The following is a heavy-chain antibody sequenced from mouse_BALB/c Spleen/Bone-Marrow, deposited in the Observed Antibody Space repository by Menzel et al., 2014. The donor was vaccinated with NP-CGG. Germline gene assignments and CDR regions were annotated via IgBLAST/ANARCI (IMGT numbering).Heavy chain of an antibody. CDR3: ARYDYGWYFYV. CDR2: IDPANGNT. CDR1: GFNIKDTY. Sequence: VQLQQSGAELVKPGASAKLSCTASGFNIKDTYMHWVKQRPQQGLEWIGRIDPANGNTKYDPKFQGRATVTADTSSSTAYLQLSSLTSEDTAVYYCARYDYGWYFYVWGAGTTVTVSS. D-gene: IGHD1-1*01. V-gene: IGHV14-3*02. J-gene: IGHJ1*01.